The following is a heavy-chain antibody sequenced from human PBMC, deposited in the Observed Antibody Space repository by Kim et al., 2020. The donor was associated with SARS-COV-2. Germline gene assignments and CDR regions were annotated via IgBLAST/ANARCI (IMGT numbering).Heavy chain of an antibody. Sequence: SETLSLTCAVYGGSFSGYYWSWIRQPPGKGLEWIGEINHSGSTNYNPSLKSRVTISVDTSKNQFSLKLSSVTTADTAVYYCARVQCSGGSCPKDWGQGTLVTVSS. V-gene: IGHV4-34*01. J-gene: IGHJ4*02. CDR3: ARVQCSGGSCPKD. D-gene: IGHD2-15*01. CDR1: GGSFSGYY. CDR2: INHSGST.